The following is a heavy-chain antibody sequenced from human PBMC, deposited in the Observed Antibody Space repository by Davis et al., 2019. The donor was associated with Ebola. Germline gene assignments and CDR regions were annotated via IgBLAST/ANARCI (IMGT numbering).Heavy chain of an antibody. J-gene: IGHJ4*02. Sequence: GESLKISCAASGFTFSSYGMHWVRQAPGKGLEWVAVIRYDGSNKYYADSVKGRFTISRDNSKNTLYLQMNSLRAEDTAVYYCAREINNWGSRYFDYWGQGTLVTVSS. CDR1: GFTFSSYG. V-gene: IGHV3-33*01. D-gene: IGHD7-27*01. CDR3: AREINNWGSRYFDY. CDR2: IRYDGSNK.